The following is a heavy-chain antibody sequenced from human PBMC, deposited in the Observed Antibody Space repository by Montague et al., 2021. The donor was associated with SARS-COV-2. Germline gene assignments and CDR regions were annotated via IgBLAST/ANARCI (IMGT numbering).Heavy chain of an antibody. CDR3: ARHLAISGPAAVSDY. CDR2: IHYSGIT. V-gene: IGHV4-39*01. D-gene: IGHD2-2*01. J-gene: IGHJ4*02. CDR1: GDPISSGYFY. Sequence: SETLSLTCIVSGDPISSGYFYWGWIRQPPGKGLEWVGTIHYSGITYYNPSLKSRVTISVDTSRNQFSLKLSSVTAADTAIYYCARHLAISGPAAVSDYWGQGTLVTVSS.